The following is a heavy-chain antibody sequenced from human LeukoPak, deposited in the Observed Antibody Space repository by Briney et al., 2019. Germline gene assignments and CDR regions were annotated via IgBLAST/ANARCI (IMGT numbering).Heavy chain of an antibody. V-gene: IGHV4-4*07. D-gene: IGHD2-2*02. CDR2: IYTSGST. J-gene: IGHJ4*02. CDR3: ARSWAPGYCSSTTCYNFDY. CDR1: GGSISSYY. Sequence: PSETLSLTCTVSGGSISSYYWSWIRQPAGKGLEWIGRIYTSGSTNYNPSLRSRVTMSVDTSKNEFSLKLSSVTAADTAVYYCARSWAPGYCSSTTCYNFDYWGQGTLVTVSS.